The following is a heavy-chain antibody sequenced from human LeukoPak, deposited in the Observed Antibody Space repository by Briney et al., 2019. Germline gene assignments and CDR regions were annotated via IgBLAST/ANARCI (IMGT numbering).Heavy chain of an antibody. Sequence: GRSLRLSCAASGFTFSSYGMHWVRQAPGKGLEWVAVISYDGSNKYYADSVKGRFTISRDNSKNTLYLQMNSLRAEDTAVYYCARRRDSGSYYRNYYYGMDVWGQGTTVTVSS. CDR1: GFTFSSYG. CDR2: ISYDGSNK. D-gene: IGHD3-10*01. J-gene: IGHJ6*02. CDR3: ARRRDSGSYYRNYYYGMDV. V-gene: IGHV3-30*03.